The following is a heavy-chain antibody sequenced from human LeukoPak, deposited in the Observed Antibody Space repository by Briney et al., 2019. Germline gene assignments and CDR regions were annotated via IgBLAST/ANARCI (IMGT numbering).Heavy chain of an antibody. V-gene: IGHV4-39*01. J-gene: IGHJ4*02. CDR3: QSRFLEWLLDY. CDR1: GGSIRSSYYY. Sequence: PSETLSLTCTASGGSIRSSYYYWGWIRQPPGKGLEWIGSIYDSGSTYYNPSLKGRVTISVDTSKNQFSLKLNSVTAADTAVYYCQSRFLEWLLDYWGQGTLVTVSS. CDR2: IYDSGST. D-gene: IGHD3-3*01.